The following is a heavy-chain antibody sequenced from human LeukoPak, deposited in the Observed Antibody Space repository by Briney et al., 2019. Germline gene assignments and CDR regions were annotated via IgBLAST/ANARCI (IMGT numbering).Heavy chain of an antibody. CDR3: ERDAPGYESGGYNLPLGY. CDR1: GYSFTSYG. CDR2: ISTYNGST. D-gene: IGHD1-14*01. V-gene: IGHV1-18*01. Sequence: ASVKVSCKASGYSFTSYGLTWVRQAPGQGLEWMGWISTYNGSTNYAQNFQGRITMTTDTPTSTAYMELRSLRFDDTAEYYCERDAPGYESGGYNLPLGYWGQGTLVTVSS. J-gene: IGHJ4*02.